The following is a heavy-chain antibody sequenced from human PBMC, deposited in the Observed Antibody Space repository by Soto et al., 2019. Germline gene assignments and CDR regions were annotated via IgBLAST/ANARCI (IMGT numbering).Heavy chain of an antibody. J-gene: IGHJ4*02. D-gene: IGHD3-10*01. CDR1: GFIFGSSW. Sequence: GGSLRLSCAASGFIFGSSWMAWVRQAPGKGLEWVANIKLDGSAKNYVDSVKGRFTISRDNAKNSLYLEMDGLRDDDTAVYYCARDPVRGDDYNFDLWGQGTPVTVSS. CDR2: IKLDGSAK. CDR3: ARDPVRGDDYNFDL. V-gene: IGHV3-7*01.